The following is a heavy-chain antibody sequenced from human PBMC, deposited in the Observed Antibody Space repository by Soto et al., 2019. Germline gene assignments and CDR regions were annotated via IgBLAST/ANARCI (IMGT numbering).Heavy chain of an antibody. D-gene: IGHD2-15*01. CDR1: GGSISSGDYY. CDR2: IYYSGST. Sequence: ASETLSLTCTVSGGSISSGDYYWSWIRQPPGKGLEWIGYIYYSGSTYYNPSLKSRVTISVDTSKNQFSLKLSSVTAADTAVYYCAREFSGGDYYYYYGMDVWGQGTTVTVSS. V-gene: IGHV4-30-4*01. CDR3: AREFSGGDYYYYYGMDV. J-gene: IGHJ6*02.